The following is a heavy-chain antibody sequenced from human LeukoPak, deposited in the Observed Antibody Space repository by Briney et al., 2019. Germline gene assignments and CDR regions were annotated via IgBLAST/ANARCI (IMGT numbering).Heavy chain of an antibody. J-gene: IGHJ6*04. CDR2: ISGSGSTI. CDR3: AELGITMIGGV. CDR1: GFTFSSYE. V-gene: IGHV3-48*03. Sequence: GGSLRLSCVASGFTFSSYEMNWVRQAAGKGLEWVSYISGSGSTIYYADSVKGRFTISRDNAKISLYLQMNSLRAGDTAVYYCAELGITMIGGVWGKGTTVTISS. D-gene: IGHD3-10*02.